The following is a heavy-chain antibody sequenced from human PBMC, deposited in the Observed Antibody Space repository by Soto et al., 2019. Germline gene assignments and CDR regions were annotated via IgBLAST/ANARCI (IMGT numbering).Heavy chain of an antibody. J-gene: IGHJ1*01. V-gene: IGHV1-69*13. Sequence: SVKVSCKASGGTFSSFCISWVRQAPGQGLEWMGGIIPVFGRPNYAQRFRGRLTITADESTNTSYMELIDLTSEDTAVYYCAREASGYDFWGQGTQVTVSS. CDR2: IIPVFGRP. CDR1: GGTFSSFC. D-gene: IGHD5-12*01. CDR3: AREASGYDF.